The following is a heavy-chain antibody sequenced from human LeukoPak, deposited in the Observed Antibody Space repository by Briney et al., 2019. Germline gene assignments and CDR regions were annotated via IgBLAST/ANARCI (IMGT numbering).Heavy chain of an antibody. D-gene: IGHD3-22*01. CDR3: ARGWQYSVGYYDSSGYYFDY. J-gene: IGHJ4*02. CDR1: GGSISSSSYY. Sequence: KSSETLSLTCTVSGGSISSSSYYWGWIRQPPGKGLEWIGSIYYSGSTYYNPSLKSRVTISVDTSKNQFSLKLSSVTAADTAVYYCARGWQYSVGYYDSSGYYFDYWGQGTLVTVSS. CDR2: IYYSGST. V-gene: IGHV4-39*07.